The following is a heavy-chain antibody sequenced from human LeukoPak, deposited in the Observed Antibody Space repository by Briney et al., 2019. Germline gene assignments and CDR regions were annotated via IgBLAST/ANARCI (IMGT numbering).Heavy chain of an antibody. J-gene: IGHJ4*02. Sequence: WASVKVSCKASGYTFTSYGISWVRQAPGQGLEWMGWISGYNGDTKYAQKLQGRVTMTTDTTTSTAYMELRSLTSDDTAVYYCARALSFAGGNSWHWGQGTLVIISS. D-gene: IGHD6-13*01. CDR1: GYTFTSYG. CDR2: ISGYNGDT. CDR3: ARALSFAGGNSWH. V-gene: IGHV1-18*01.